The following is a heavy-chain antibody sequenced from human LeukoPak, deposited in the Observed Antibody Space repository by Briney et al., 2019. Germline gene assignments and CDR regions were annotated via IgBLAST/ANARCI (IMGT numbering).Heavy chain of an antibody. J-gene: IGHJ4*01. CDR2: IHSDGGTT. D-gene: IGHD1-26*01. V-gene: IGHV3-74*01. CDR1: GFTFSDYW. Sequence: GGSLRLSCAASGFTFSDYWVHWVRQAPGKGLVWVSLIHSDGGTTNYADSVKGRFTISRDNAKNTVYLQMNSLRPEDTAVYYCARDIYSIAEWGQGTLVTVSS. CDR3: ARDIYSIAE.